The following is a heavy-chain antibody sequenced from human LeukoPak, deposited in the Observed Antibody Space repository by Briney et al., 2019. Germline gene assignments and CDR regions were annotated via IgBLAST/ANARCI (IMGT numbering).Heavy chain of an antibody. Sequence: SETLSLTCTVSGGSVSSGSYYWSWIRQPPGKGLEWIGYIYYSGSTNYNPSLKSRVTISVDTSKNQFSLKLSSVTAADTAVYYCARAPRYLVVVVPAAMGMPTHDAFDIWGQGTMVTVSS. J-gene: IGHJ3*02. D-gene: IGHD2-2*01. CDR2: IYYSGST. CDR1: GGSVSSGSYY. CDR3: ARAPRYLVVVVPAAMGMPTHDAFDI. V-gene: IGHV4-61*01.